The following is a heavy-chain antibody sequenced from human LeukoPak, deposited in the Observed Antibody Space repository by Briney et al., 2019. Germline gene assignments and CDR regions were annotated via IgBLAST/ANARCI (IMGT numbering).Heavy chain of an antibody. CDR2: IRDSGEA. J-gene: IGHJ4*02. D-gene: IGHD5-12*01. V-gene: IGHV3-66*01. CDR3: ARDRGHSGYDLYDY. Sequence: GGSLRLSCAVSGFRVSDYYMSWVRQAPGKGLEWVGLIRDSGEAFYADFARGRFAISRDESENTLYLQMNSLRAEDTAVYYCARDRGHSGYDLYDYWGQGTLVTVSS. CDR1: GFRVSDYY.